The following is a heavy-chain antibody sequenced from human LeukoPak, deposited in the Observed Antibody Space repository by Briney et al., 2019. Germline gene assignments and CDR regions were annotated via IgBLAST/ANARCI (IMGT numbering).Heavy chain of an antibody. Sequence: GGSLRLSCAASGFTFSSYGMHWVRQAPGKGLEWVAFIRYDGSNKYYADSVKGRFTFSRDNSKNTLYLQMNSLRAEDTAVYYCAKDLRPYYYDSSGYNYFDYWGQGTLVTVSS. CDR1: GFTFSSYG. V-gene: IGHV3-30*02. CDR2: IRYDGSNK. J-gene: IGHJ4*02. CDR3: AKDLRPYYYDSSGYNYFDY. D-gene: IGHD3-22*01.